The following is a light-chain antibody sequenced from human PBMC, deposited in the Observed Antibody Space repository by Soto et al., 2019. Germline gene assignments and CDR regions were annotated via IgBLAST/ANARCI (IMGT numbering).Light chain of an antibody. Sequence: EIVLTQSPATLSLSPGERATLSCRASQSVSRFLAWYQQKPGQAPRLLIYDTFHRATGIPARFSGSGSGTDFTLTISSLEPEDFAVYYCQQRSNWPLVTFGQGTKVDI. CDR2: DTF. V-gene: IGKV3-11*01. CDR1: QSVSRF. CDR3: QQRSNWPLVT. J-gene: IGKJ1*01.